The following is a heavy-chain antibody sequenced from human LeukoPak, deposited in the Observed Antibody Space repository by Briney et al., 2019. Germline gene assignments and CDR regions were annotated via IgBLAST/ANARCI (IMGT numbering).Heavy chain of an antibody. Sequence: SETLSLTCAVYGGSFSDYYWAWFRQPPGKGPEWIAAINHSGSTDYNPSLKSRVTISVDTSKKQFSLKLSSVTAADTAVYYCSREEKVGELLADFWGQGTLVTVSS. D-gene: IGHD1-26*01. CDR1: GGSFSDYY. CDR3: SREEKVGELLADF. J-gene: IGHJ4*02. CDR2: INHSGST. V-gene: IGHV4-34*01.